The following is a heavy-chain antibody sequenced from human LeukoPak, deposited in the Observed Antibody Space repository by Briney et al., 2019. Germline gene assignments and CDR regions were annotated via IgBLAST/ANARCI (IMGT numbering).Heavy chain of an antibody. CDR2: IYYSQST. V-gene: IGHV4-39*07. Sequence: PSETLSLTCTVSGRSISISCYYWGRIRQTPGKGLEWIGRIYYSQSTYNNPSVKSRDTISLATSQNPCSLELGSVTAAGPVISYSARENRYCSSTSGYHGDINCFDPWGQGTLVTVSS. D-gene: IGHD2-2*01. CDR1: GRSISISCYY. CDR3: ARENRYCSSTSGYHGDINCFDP. J-gene: IGHJ5*02.